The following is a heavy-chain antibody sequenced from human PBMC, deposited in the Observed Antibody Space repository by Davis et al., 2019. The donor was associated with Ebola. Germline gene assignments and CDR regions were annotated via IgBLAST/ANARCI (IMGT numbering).Heavy chain of an antibody. V-gene: IGHV1-18*04. CDR1: GYTFTGYY. D-gene: IGHD5-18*01. CDR3: ARDGYFYAADY. CDR2: ISTYNGNT. Sequence: ASVTVSCKASGYTFTGYYMHWVRQAPGQGLEWMGWISTYNGNTNYAQKLQGRVTMTTDTSTSTAYMELRSLRSDDTAVYYCARDGYFYAADYWGQGTLVTVSS. J-gene: IGHJ4*02.